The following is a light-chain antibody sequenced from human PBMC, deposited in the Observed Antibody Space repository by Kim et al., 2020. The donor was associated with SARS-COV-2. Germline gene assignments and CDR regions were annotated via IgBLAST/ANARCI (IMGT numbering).Light chain of an antibody. CDR2: QDA. CDR3: QAWERSTAI. CDR1: KLGNKY. V-gene: IGLV3-1*01. Sequence: GSPGQTASIACSGDKLGNKYAYWYQQKPGQSPILVIYQDAKRPSGIPERFSGSNSGNTATLTITGTQAMDEADYYCQAWERSTAIFGGGTKLTVL. J-gene: IGLJ2*01.